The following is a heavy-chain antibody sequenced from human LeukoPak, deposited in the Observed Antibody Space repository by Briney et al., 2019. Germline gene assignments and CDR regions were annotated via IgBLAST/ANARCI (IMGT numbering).Heavy chain of an antibody. CDR1: GFTFSSSG. D-gene: IGHD4/OR15-4a*01. V-gene: IGHV3-33*01. J-gene: IGHJ4*02. Sequence: GRSLRLSCAASGFTFSSSGMHWVRQAPSKGLEWVAVIWHDGSNENYADSVKGRFTISRDYSKNTLFLQMNSLRVEDTAMYYCARDSGASPFDYWGQGTLVTVSS. CDR3: ARDSGASPFDY. CDR2: IWHDGSNE.